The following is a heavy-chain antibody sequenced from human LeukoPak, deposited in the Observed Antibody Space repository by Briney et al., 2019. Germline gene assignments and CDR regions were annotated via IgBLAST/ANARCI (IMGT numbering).Heavy chain of an antibody. V-gene: IGHV1-69*13. J-gene: IGHJ4*02. CDR1: GGTFSSYA. CDR3: ASDRDSSGPFDY. D-gene: IGHD6-19*01. CDR2: IIPIFGTA. Sequence: EASVKVSCKASGGTFSSYAISWVRQAPGQGLEWMGGIIPIFGTANYAQKFQGRVTITADESTSTAYMELSSLRSEDTAVYYCASDRDSSGPFDYWGQGTLVTVSS.